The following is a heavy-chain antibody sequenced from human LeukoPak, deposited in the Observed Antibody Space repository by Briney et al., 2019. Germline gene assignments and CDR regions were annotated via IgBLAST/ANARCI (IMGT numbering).Heavy chain of an antibody. CDR1: GFTFSSNA. CDR2: ISGSGATT. D-gene: IGHD2-21*02. V-gene: IGHV3-23*01. J-gene: IGHJ4*02. Sequence: GESLRLSCAASGFTFSSNAMSWVRQAPGKGLGWVSAISGSGATTYSADSVKGRFTISRDSSKNTLYLQMNSLRAENTAVYYCAKCSGGGDCYSPLDYWAREPWSPSPQ. CDR3: AKCSGGGDCYSPLDY.